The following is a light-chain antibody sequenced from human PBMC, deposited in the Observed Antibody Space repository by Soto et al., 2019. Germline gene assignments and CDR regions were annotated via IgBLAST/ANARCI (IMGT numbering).Light chain of an antibody. CDR1: QGIRND. CDR2: AAS. V-gene: IGKV1-6*01. J-gene: IGKJ1*01. Sequence: AIQMTQSPSSLSASVGDRVTITCRASQGIRNDLGWYQQKPGKAPKLLIYAASSLQSGVPSRFSGSGSGTEFTLTINNLQPDDFATYYCQQYDSYLWTFGQGTKVDIK. CDR3: QQYDSYLWT.